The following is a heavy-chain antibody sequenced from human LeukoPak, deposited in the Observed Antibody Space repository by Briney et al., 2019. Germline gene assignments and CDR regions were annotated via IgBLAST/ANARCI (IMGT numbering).Heavy chain of an antibody. V-gene: IGHV3-48*01. J-gene: IGHJ6*03. CDR2: ISAASRGI. CDR3: ARDSDMDV. Sequence: PGGSPRLSCAASGFTFSTYSMSWVRQAPGKGLEWISHISAASRGIYYADSVKGRFTISRDNAKNSLYLQMNSLRAEDTAVYYCARDSDMDVWGKGTTVTVSS. CDR1: GFTFSTYS.